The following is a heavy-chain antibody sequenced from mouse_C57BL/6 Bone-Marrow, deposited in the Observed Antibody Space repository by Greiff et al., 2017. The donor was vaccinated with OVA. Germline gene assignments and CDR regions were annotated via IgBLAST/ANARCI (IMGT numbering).Heavy chain of an antibody. CDR2: FYPGRGSI. V-gene: IGHV1-62-2*01. D-gene: IGHD4-1*01. Sequence: VQLQESGAELVKPGASVKLSCKASGYTFTEYTIHWVKQRSGQGLEWIGWFYPGRGSIKYNEKFKDKATLTADKSSSTVYMELSRLTSEDSTVYYYARHDERGLGQRFYAMDYWGKGTSVTVAS. J-gene: IGHJ4*01. CDR3: ARHDERGLGQRFYAMDY. CDR1: GYTFTEYT.